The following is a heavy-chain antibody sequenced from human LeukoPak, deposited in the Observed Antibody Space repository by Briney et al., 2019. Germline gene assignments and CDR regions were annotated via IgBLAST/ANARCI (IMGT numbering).Heavy chain of an antibody. Sequence: ASVKVSCKTSGYSFSSYDINWVRQATGQGLEWMGWMNPNSGNTGGYTQKFQGRVTMTRDTSISTAYMELSNLRSEDTAVYYCARGGTLVRGVTMLSGMDVWGQGSTVTVSS. V-gene: IGHV1-8*01. CDR2: MNPNSGNTG. CDR3: ARGGTLVRGVTMLSGMDV. D-gene: IGHD3-10*01. CDR1: GYSFSSYD. J-gene: IGHJ6*02.